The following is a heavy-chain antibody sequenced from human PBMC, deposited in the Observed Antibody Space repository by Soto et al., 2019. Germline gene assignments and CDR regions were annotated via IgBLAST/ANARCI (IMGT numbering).Heavy chain of an antibody. CDR1: GCTFTSYG. CDR2: ISTYNDNI. J-gene: IGHJ4*02. V-gene: IGHV1-18*01. Sequence: ASVKVSCKASGCTFTSYGISWVRQAPGQGLEWMGWISTYNDNINYAQRLQGRVTMTTDTSTSTAYMELRSLRSDDTAVYYCARGRYYFHWGQGTLVTISS. CDR3: ARGRYYFH. D-gene: IGHD1-26*01.